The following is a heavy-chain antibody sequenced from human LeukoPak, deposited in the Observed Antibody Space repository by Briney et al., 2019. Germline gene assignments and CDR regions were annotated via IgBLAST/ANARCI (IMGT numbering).Heavy chain of an antibody. V-gene: IGHV3-21*01. J-gene: IGHJ3*02. Sequence: GGSLRLSCAASGFTCSSYSMNWVRQAPGKGLEWVSSISSSSSYIYYADSVKGRFTISRDNAKNSLYLQMNSLRAEDTAVYYCARRRGYGSRDAFDIWGQGTMVTVSS. CDR1: GFTCSSYS. CDR2: ISSSSSYI. CDR3: ARRRGYGSRDAFDI. D-gene: IGHD5-18*01.